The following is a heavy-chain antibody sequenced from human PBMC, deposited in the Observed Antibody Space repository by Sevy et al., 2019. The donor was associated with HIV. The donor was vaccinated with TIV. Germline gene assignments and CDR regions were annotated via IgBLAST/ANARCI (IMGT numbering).Heavy chain of an antibody. Sequence: GGSLRLSCAASGFTFSSYNMNWVRQAPGKGLEWVSYISSSRSTIYYADSVKGRFTISRDNAKNSLYLQMNSLRAEDTAVYYCARDRCSSTSCYRDYYYGMDVWGQGTTVTVSS. CDR3: ARDRCSSTSCYRDYYYGMDV. J-gene: IGHJ6*02. CDR1: GFTFSSYN. CDR2: ISSSRSTI. V-gene: IGHV3-48*01. D-gene: IGHD2-2*02.